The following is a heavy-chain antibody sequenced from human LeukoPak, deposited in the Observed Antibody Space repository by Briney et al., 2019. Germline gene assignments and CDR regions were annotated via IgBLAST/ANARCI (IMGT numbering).Heavy chain of an antibody. Sequence: ASVKVSCKASGYTFTGCYMHWVRQAPGQGLEWMGRINPNSGGTNYAQKFQGRVTMTRDTSISTAYLELSSLRSEDTAVYYCERPTLTGYSNDAFDIWGQGTMVTVSS. CDR1: GYTFTGCY. V-gene: IGHV1-2*06. CDR3: ERPTLTGYSNDAFDI. D-gene: IGHD3-9*01. J-gene: IGHJ3*02. CDR2: INPNSGGT.